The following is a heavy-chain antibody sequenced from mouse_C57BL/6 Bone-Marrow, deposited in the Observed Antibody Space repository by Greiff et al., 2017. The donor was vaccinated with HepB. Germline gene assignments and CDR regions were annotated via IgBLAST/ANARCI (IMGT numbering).Heavy chain of an antibody. J-gene: IGHJ1*03. Sequence: QVQLQQPGAELVKPGASVKMSCKASGYTFTSYWITWVKQRPGQGLEWIGDIYPGSGSTNYNEKFKSKAKLTVDTSSSTAYMQLSSLTSEDSAVYYCATLYYGSSYGYFDVWGTGTTVTVSS. V-gene: IGHV1-55*01. CDR1: GYTFTSYW. D-gene: IGHD1-1*01. CDR3: ATLYYGSSYGYFDV. CDR2: IYPGSGST.